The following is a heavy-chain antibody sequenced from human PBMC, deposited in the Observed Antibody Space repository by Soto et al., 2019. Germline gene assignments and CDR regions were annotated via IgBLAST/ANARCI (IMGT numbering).Heavy chain of an antibody. Sequence: GESLKISCKCSGYSFTSYWISWVRQMPGKGLEWMGRIDPSDSYTNYSPSFQGHVTISADKSISTAYLQWSSLKASDTAMYYCARHGYAQPWAPFDYWGQGTLVTVSS. J-gene: IGHJ4*02. CDR2: IDPSDSYT. CDR3: ARHGYAQPWAPFDY. V-gene: IGHV5-10-1*01. CDR1: GYSFTSYW. D-gene: IGHD2-8*01.